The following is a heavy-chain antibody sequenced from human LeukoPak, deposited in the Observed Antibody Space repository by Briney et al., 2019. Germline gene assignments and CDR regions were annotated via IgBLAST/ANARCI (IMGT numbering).Heavy chain of an antibody. CDR3: ARDPTLYYDSSGYSGYFDY. V-gene: IGHV3-11*01. J-gene: IGHJ4*02. D-gene: IGHD3-22*01. CDR2: ISSSGSTI. CDR1: GFTFSDYY. Sequence: GGSLRLSCAASGFTFSDYYMSWIRLAPGKGLEWVSYISSSGSTIYYADSVKGRFTISRDNAKNSLYLQMNSLRAEDTAVYYCARDPTLYYDSSGYSGYFDYWGQGTLVTVSS.